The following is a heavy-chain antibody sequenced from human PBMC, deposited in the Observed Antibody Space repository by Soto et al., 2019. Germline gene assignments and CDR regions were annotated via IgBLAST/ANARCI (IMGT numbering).Heavy chain of an antibody. CDR2: ISAYNGNT. CDR1: GYTFTSYG. J-gene: IGHJ6*04. CDR3: ARGPQGDINHYYGMDV. V-gene: IGHV1-18*01. Sequence: QVQLVQSGAEVKKPGASVKVSCKASGYTFTSYGISWVRQAPGQGLEWMGWISAYNGNTNYAQKLQGRVTMTTDTYTTTAYMELRSLRSDDTAVYYCARGPQGDINHYYGMDVWGKGTTVTVSS. D-gene: IGHD2-21*02.